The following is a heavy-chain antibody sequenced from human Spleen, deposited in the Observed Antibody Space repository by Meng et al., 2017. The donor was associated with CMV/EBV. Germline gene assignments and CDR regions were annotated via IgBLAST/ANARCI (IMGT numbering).Heavy chain of an antibody. D-gene: IGHD4-11*01. V-gene: IGHV3-13*01. Sequence: GESLKISCAASGFTFSSYDMHWDRQATGKGLEWVSAIGTAGDTYYPGSVKGRFTISRENAKNSLYLQMNSLRAGDTAVYYCARMTTNYYGMDVWGQGTTVTVSS. CDR1: GFTFSSYD. CDR3: ARMTTNYYGMDV. J-gene: IGHJ6*02. CDR2: IGTAGDT.